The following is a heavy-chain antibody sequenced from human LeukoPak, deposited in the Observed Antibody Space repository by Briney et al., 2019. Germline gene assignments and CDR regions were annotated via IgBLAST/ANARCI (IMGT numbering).Heavy chain of an antibody. CDR1: GFTFSSYA. V-gene: IGHV3-23*01. J-gene: IGHJ4*02. CDR3: AKGSSSSRPYYFDY. Sequence: GGSLRLSCAASGFTFSSYAMSWVRQTPGKGLEWVSAITGNGGDTYSADSVKGRLTISRDNSKNTLYLQMDSLRAEDAALYYCAKGSSSSRPYYFDYWGQGTLVTVSS. D-gene: IGHD6-6*01. CDR2: ITGNGGDT.